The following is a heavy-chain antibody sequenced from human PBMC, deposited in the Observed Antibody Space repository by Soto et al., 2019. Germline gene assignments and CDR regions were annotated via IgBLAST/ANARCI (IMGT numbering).Heavy chain of an antibody. CDR1: GYSISSGYY. CDR3: GRGQTDIDV. V-gene: IGHV4-38-2*01. Sequence: SETLSLTCAVSGYSISSGYYWGWIRQPPGKGLEWIGSVYDTGSTYYNPSLKSRVTISLDTSKNQFSLKLSSVTAADTAVYYCGRGQTDIDVWGQGTPVTVSS. CDR2: VYDTGST. J-gene: IGHJ6*02.